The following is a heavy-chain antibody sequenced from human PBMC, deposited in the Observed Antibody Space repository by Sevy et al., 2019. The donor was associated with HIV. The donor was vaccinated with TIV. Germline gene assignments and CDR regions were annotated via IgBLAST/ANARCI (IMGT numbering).Heavy chain of an antibody. Sequence: GGSLRLSCAASGFTFSSYSMTWVRQAPGKGLEWVSYISSSSSTIYYADSVKGRFTISRDNAKNSLYLQMNSLRAEDTAVYYCARGIIVGATGIDYWGQGTLVTVSS. D-gene: IGHD1-26*01. CDR1: GFTFSSYS. V-gene: IGHV3-48*01. CDR3: ARGIIVGATGIDY. J-gene: IGHJ4*02. CDR2: ISSSSSTI.